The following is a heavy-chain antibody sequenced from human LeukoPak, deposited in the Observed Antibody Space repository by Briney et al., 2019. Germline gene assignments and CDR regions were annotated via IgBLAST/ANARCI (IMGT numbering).Heavy chain of an antibody. Sequence: GGSLRLSCTASGFTFGDYAMSWVRQAPGKGLEWVGFIRSKAYGGTTEYAASVKGRFTISRDDSKSIAYLQMNSLKTEDTAVYYCTRAGRRITMIVVVIEETAFDIWGQETMVTVSS. CDR3: TRAGRRITMIVVVIEETAFDI. CDR1: GFTFGDYA. D-gene: IGHD3-22*01. J-gene: IGHJ3*02. CDR2: IRSKAYGGTT. V-gene: IGHV3-49*04.